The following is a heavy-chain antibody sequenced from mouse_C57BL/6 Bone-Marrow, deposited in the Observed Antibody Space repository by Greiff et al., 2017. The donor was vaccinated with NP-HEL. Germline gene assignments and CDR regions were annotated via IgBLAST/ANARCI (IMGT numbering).Heavy chain of an antibody. Sequence: VQLQQSGAELARPGASVKLSCKASGYTFTSYGISWVKQRTGQGLEWIGEIYPRSGNTYYNEKFKGKATLTADKSSSTAYMELRSLTSEDSAVYFGARKGGNYGGLAYWGQGTLVTVSA. CDR3: ARKGGNYGGLAY. V-gene: IGHV1-81*01. CDR2: IYPRSGNT. J-gene: IGHJ3*01. D-gene: IGHD2-1*01. CDR1: GYTFTSYG.